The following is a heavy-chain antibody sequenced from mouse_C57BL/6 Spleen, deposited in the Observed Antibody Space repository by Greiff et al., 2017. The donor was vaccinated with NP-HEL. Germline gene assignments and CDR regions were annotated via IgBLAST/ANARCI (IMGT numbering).Heavy chain of an antibody. Sequence: QVTLKVSGPELVKPGASVKISCKASGYAFSSSWMNWVKQRPGKGLEWIGRIYPGDGDTNYNGKFKGKATLTADKSSSTAYMQLSSLTSEDSAVYFCARNEAIYDGPPWFAYWGQGTLVTVSA. CDR1: GYAFSSSW. J-gene: IGHJ3*01. CDR2: IYPGDGDT. V-gene: IGHV1-82*01. CDR3: ARNEAIYDGPPWFAY. D-gene: IGHD2-3*01.